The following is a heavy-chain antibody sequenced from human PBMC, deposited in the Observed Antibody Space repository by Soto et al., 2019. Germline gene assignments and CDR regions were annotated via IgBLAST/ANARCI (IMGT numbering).Heavy chain of an antibody. J-gene: IGHJ4*02. D-gene: IGHD4-17*01. Sequence: WGSLRLSCAASGVTVISYGMHVFRQAPVKGLEWVAVISYDGSNKYYADSVKGRFTISRDNSKNTLYLQMNSLRAEDTAVYYCAMPMTTDSYWGQGTLVTVSS. CDR3: AMPMTTDSY. V-gene: IGHV3-30*03. CDR2: ISYDGSNK. CDR1: GVTVISYG.